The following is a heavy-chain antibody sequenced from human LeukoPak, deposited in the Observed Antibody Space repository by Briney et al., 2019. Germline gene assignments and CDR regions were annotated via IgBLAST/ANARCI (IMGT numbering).Heavy chain of an antibody. D-gene: IGHD3-10*01. CDR2: IRQDGSEK. CDR1: GFTFSSYW. Sequence: GGSLRLSCAASGFTFSSYWMSWVRQAAGKGLEWVANIRQDGSEKYYVDSVKGRFTISRDNAKNSLYLQMNSLRAEDTAVYYCARDPYYYGSGSAFFDYWGQGTLVTVSS. V-gene: IGHV3-7*01. J-gene: IGHJ4*02. CDR3: ARDPYYYGSGSAFFDY.